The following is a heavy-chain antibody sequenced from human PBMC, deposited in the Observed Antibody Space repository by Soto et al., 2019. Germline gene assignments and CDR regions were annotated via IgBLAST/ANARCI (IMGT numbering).Heavy chain of an antibody. V-gene: IGHV4-39*01. CDR2: IYYSGST. CDR3: ARNARLRYFQH. J-gene: IGHJ1*01. Sequence: QLQLQESGPGLVKPSETLSLTCTVSGGSISSSSYYWGWIRQPPGKGLEWIGSIYYSGSTYYNPSLKSRVTISVDTSTNQFALKRSAVTAADTAVYYCARNARLRYFQHWGQGTLVTVSS. D-gene: IGHD6-25*01. CDR1: GGSISSSSYY.